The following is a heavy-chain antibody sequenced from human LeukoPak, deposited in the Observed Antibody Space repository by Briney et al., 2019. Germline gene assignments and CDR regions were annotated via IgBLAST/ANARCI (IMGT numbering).Heavy chain of an antibody. V-gene: IGHV4-34*01. CDR1: GGSFSGYY. Sequence: SETLSLTCAVYGGSFSGYYWSWIRQPPGKGLEWIGEINHSGSTNYNPSLKSRVTISVDTSKNQFSLKLSSVSAADTAVYYCARGPSTYYYDSSGYYDYWGQGTLVTVSS. CDR2: INHSGST. D-gene: IGHD3-22*01. CDR3: ARGPSTYYYDSSGYYDY. J-gene: IGHJ4*02.